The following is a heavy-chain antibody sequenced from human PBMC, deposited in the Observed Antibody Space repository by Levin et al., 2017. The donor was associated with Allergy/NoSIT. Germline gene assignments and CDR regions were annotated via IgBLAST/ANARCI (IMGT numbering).Heavy chain of an antibody. CDR1: GGSISSYY. D-gene: IGHD3-10*01. V-gene: IGHV4-59*01. J-gene: IGHJ5*02. CDR3: AREVVLLWFGELARPLNWFDP. CDR2: IYYSGST. Sequence: SQTLSLTCTVSGGSISSYYWSWIRQPPGKGLEWIGYIYYSGSTNYNPSLKSRVTISVDTSKNQFSLKLSSVTAADTAVYYCAREVVLLWFGELARPLNWFDPWGQGTLVTVSS.